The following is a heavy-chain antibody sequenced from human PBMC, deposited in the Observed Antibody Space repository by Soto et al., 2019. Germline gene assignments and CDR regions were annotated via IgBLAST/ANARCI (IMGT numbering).Heavy chain of an antibody. CDR1: GFTFSSYA. CDR2: ISGSGGSK. D-gene: IGHD2-15*01. V-gene: IGHV3-23*01. Sequence: GGSLRLSCAASGFTFSSYAMSWVRQAPGKGLEWVSAISGSGGSKYYADSVKGRFTISRDNSKNTLYLQMNSLRAEDTAVYYCAKDPVTVVVAANEPFDYWGQGTLVTVSS. CDR3: AKDPVTVVVAANEPFDY. J-gene: IGHJ4*02.